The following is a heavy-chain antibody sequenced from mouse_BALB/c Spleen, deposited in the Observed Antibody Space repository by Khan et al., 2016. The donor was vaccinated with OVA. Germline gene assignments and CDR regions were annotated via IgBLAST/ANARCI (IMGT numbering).Heavy chain of an antibody. D-gene: IGHD2-3*01. J-gene: IGHJ3*01. CDR2: INPYNDGT. V-gene: IGHV1S136*01. CDR3: ARDNGWSFWFAY. Sequence: VQLPQSGPELVKPGASVKMSCKASGYTFTIYTIHWVKQKLGQGLEWIGYINPYNDGTKYNEKFKGKVPLTSDKSSSTAYMELSGLTYEDSAVYYCARDNGWSFWFAYWGQGTLVTVAA. CDR1: GYTFTIYT.